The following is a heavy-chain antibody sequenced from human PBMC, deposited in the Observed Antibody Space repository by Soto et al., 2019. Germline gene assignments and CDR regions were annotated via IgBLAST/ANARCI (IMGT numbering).Heavy chain of an antibody. CDR3: AREDVLRYFDWLPYGMDV. CDR1: GYTFTSYY. CDR2: INPSGGST. J-gene: IGHJ6*02. D-gene: IGHD3-9*01. Sequence: QVQLVQSGAEVKKPGASVKVSCKASGYTFTSYYMHWVRQAPGQGLEWMGIINPSGGSTSYAQKGQGRVTMTRDTSTSTVYMELSSLRSEDTAVYYCAREDVLRYFDWLPYGMDVWGQGTTVTVSS. V-gene: IGHV1-46*01.